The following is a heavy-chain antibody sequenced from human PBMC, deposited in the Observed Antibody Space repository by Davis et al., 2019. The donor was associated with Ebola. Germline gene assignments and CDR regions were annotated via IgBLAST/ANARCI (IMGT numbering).Heavy chain of an antibody. Sequence: ASVKVSCKAFGYTFTNYYVHWVRQAPGQGLEWMGVINPSAGYTNYAQKFQGRVTITRDTSTSTVYMEVRRLRSEDTAVYYCARDRSRSWTVDYWGQGTPVTVSS. V-gene: IGHV1-46*01. CDR2: INPSAGYT. CDR3: ARDRSRSWTVDY. CDR1: GYTFTNYY. D-gene: IGHD6-13*01. J-gene: IGHJ4*02.